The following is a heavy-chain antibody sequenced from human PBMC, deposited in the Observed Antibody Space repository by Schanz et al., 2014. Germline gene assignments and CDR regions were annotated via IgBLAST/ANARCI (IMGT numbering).Heavy chain of an antibody. V-gene: IGHV1-46*03. Sequence: QVQLVQSGAEVKKPGASVKVSCKASGYTFTSYYMHWVRQAPGQGLEWMGIINPSGGSTSYAQKFQGRVTMTRDTATSTVYMELSSLRSEDTAVYYCAGDGGAAAGCDYWGQGTLVTVSS. D-gene: IGHD6-13*01. CDR3: AGDGGAAAGCDY. CDR2: INPSGGST. CDR1: GYTFTSYY. J-gene: IGHJ4*02.